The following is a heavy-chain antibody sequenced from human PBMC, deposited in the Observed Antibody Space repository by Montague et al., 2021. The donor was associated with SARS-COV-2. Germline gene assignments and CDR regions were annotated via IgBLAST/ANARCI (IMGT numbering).Heavy chain of an antibody. J-gene: IGHJ4*02. V-gene: IGHV5-51*01. D-gene: IGHD6-13*01. CDR2: IYPGDSDT. CDR1: GYSFTSYW. Sequence: QSGSEVKKPGESLKISCKGSGYSFTSYWIGWVRQMPVKGLEWMGXIYPGDSDTRYSPSIPGQVTISADTSISTAYLQWSSLKASDTAMYYCASAYSSSWYYFDYWGQGTLVTVSS. CDR3: ASAYSSSWYYFDY.